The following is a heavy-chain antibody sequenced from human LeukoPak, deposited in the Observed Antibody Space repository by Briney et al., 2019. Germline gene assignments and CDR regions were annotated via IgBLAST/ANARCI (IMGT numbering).Heavy chain of an antibody. V-gene: IGHV3-48*03. J-gene: IGHJ4*02. D-gene: IGHD6-19*01. CDR2: ISSSGSTI. Sequence: GGSLRLSCAASGFAFSSYEMNWVRQAPGKGLEWVSYISSSGSTIYYADSVKGRFTISRDNAKNSLYLQMNSLSAEDTAVYYCARYGAVAGGVYWGQGTLVTVSS. CDR3: ARYGAVAGGVY. CDR1: GFAFSSYE.